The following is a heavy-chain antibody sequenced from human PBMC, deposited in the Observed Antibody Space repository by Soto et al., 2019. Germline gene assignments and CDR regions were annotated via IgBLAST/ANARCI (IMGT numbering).Heavy chain of an antibody. CDR3: AKPVVAAAGTPNWFDP. J-gene: IGHJ5*02. Sequence: QVQLVESGGGVVQPGRSLRLSCAASGFTFSSYGMHWVRQAPGKGLEWVAVISYDGSNKYYADSVKGRFTISRDNSKNPLYLQMNSLRAEDTAVYYCAKPVVAAAGTPNWFDPWGQGTLVTVSS. D-gene: IGHD6-13*01. CDR1: GFTFSSYG. V-gene: IGHV3-30*18. CDR2: ISYDGSNK.